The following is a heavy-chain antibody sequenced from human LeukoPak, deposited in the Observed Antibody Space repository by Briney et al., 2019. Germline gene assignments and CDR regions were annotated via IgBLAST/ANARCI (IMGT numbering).Heavy chain of an antibody. V-gene: IGHV3-30*02. CDR1: GFTFSSYG. CDR3: AKDRGAARPGNWFDP. Sequence: PGGSLRLSCAASGFTFSSYGMHWVRQAPGKGLEWVAFIRYDGSNKYYADSVKGRFTISRDNSKNTLYLQMNSLRAEDTAVYYRAKDRGAARPGNWFDPWGQGTLVTVSS. D-gene: IGHD6-6*01. J-gene: IGHJ5*02. CDR2: IRYDGSNK.